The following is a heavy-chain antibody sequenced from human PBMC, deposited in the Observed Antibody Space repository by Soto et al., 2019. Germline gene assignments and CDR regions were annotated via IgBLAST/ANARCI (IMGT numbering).Heavy chain of an antibody. Sequence: EVQLVESGGGLVQPGGSLRLSCAASGFTVSTKYMSWVRQATGKGLEWVSVIYSGGSTFYADSVRGRFTISRDNSKNTVNLQMNSLRAEATAVYYCARDPWAADYWGQGTLVTVSS. CDR1: GFTVSTKY. CDR2: IYSGGST. J-gene: IGHJ4*02. D-gene: IGHD3-16*01. V-gene: IGHV3-66*01. CDR3: ARDPWAADY.